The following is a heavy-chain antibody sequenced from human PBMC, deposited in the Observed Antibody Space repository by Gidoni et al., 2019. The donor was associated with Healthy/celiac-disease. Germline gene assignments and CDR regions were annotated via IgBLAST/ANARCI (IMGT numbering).Heavy chain of an antibody. CDR2: INSDGSST. J-gene: IGHJ4*02. CDR1: GFPFRCSW. D-gene: IGHD3-22*01. Sequence: VQLVEHGGGFVQPGGSLSLSFAVSGFPFRCSWMHWVRQAPGKGLVWVSRINSDGSSTSYADTVKGRFTISRDNAKNTLYLQMNSLRAEDTAVYYCARDGTTYYYDSSGYPDYWGQGTLVTVSS. V-gene: IGHV3-74*01. CDR3: ARDGTTYYYDSSGYPDY.